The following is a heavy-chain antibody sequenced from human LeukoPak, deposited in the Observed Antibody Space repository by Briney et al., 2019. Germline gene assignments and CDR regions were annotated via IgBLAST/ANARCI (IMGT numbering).Heavy chain of an antibody. V-gene: IGHV1-2*04. CDR1: GGTFSSYA. CDR2: INPNSGGT. J-gene: IGHJ4*02. CDR3: ARDSGSSHSHFDY. D-gene: IGHD1-26*01. Sequence: GASVKVSCKASGGTFSSYAISWVRQAPGQGLEWMGWINPNSGGTNYAQKFQGWVTMTRDTSISTAYMELSRLRSDDTAVYYCARDSGSSHSHFDYWGQGTLVTVSS.